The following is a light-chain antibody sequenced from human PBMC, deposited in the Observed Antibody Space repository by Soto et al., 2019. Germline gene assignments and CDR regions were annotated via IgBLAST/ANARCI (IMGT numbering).Light chain of an antibody. J-gene: IGKJ4*01. Sequence: EIVLTQSPATLSLSPGERATLSCRASQSISSHSAWYQQKPGQAPRLLIYDASNRAPGIPARFSGSGSGTEFTLTISSLEPEDFAVYYCQQRTNWPLTFGGGTKVEIK. CDR3: QQRTNWPLT. CDR1: QSISSH. CDR2: DAS. V-gene: IGKV3-11*01.